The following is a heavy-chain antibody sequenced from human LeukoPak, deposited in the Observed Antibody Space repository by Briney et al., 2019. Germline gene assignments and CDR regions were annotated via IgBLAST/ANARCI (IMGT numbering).Heavy chain of an antibody. CDR2: TYYSTKWYT. CDR3: ARGNSGVAVARFDY. J-gene: IGHJ4*02. D-gene: IGHD6-19*01. Sequence: SQTLSLTCAISGDSVSNNNAAWNWIRQSPSRGLGWLGRTYYSTKWYTDSAVSVNSRITINPDTSKNQFSLQLTSVTPEDSAVYYCARGNSGVAVARFDYWGQGTLVTVSS. V-gene: IGHV6-1*01. CDR1: GDSVSNNNAA.